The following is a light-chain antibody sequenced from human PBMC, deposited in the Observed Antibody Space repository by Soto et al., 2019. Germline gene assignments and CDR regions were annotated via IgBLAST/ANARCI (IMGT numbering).Light chain of an antibody. CDR2: WAS. CDR1: QSVLYSSNNKNY. J-gene: IGKJ2*01. V-gene: IGKV4-1*01. Sequence: IVMTQSPDSLAVSLGERATINCKSSQSVLYSSNNKNYLAWYRQKPGQPPKLLIYWASIRESGVPDRISGSGSGTDFTLTISSLQAEDVAIYYCQQYYSTPPYPFGQATKLPIK. CDR3: QQYYSTPPYP.